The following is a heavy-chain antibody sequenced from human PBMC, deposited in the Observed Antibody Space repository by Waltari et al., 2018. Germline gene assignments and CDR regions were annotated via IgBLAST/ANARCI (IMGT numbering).Heavy chain of an antibody. CDR2: ITSGGKT. J-gene: IGHJ6*02. D-gene: IGHD3-22*01. Sequence: EVQLVESGGGLVQSGGSLRLSCEASAFCVSGPYMSWVRQAPGKGLEWFSVITSGGKTYYGDSVRGRFTMSRHDSKNTVYLQMDNLRPEDTAVFYCVTHSSNYYFAMDVWGPGTTVTVSS. V-gene: IGHV3-53*04. CDR3: VTHSSNYYFAMDV. CDR1: AFCVSGPY.